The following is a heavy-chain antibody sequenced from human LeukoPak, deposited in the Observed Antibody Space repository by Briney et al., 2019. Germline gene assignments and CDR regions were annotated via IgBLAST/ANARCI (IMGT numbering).Heavy chain of an antibody. CDR1: GYSISSGYY. CDR3: TKSSWSLFDP. Sequence: SETLSLTCTVSGYSISSGYYWGWIRQPPGKGLEWIGSIYHSGSTYYNPSLKSRVTISVDTSKNQISLKLSSVTAADTAVYYWTKSSWSLFDPWGQGTLVTVSS. J-gene: IGHJ5*02. V-gene: IGHV4-38-2*02. CDR2: IYHSGST. D-gene: IGHD3-10*01.